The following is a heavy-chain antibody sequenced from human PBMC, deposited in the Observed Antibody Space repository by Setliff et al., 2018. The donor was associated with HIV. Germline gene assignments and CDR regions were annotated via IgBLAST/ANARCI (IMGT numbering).Heavy chain of an antibody. J-gene: IGHJ3*02. CDR1: GYTFTSYY. Sequence: ASVKVSCKASGYTFTSYYMHWVRQAPGQGLEWMGVINPSGDITTYAQKFQGRVTMTRDTSTSTVYMELSSLRSEDTAVYYCASAGAWQRNALDIWGQGTMVTVSS. V-gene: IGHV1-46*01. CDR2: INPSGDIT. CDR3: ASAGAWQRNALDI. D-gene: IGHD5-12*01.